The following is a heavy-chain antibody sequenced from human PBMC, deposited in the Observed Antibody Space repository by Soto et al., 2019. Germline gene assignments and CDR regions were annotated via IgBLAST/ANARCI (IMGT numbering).Heavy chain of an antibody. CDR3: ARDRVSLAMFGVPVGVFKN. CDR2: INAGNGYT. J-gene: IGHJ4*02. Sequence: ASVKVSCKASGYTFTTFAMHWVRQAPGQRPEWLGWINAGNGYTKYSQNFQDRVTISSDTSASTAYMELSSLRSGDTAIYYCARDRVSLAMFGVPVGVFKNWGQGTLVTVSS. CDR1: GYTFTTFA. V-gene: IGHV1-3*01. D-gene: IGHD3-3*01.